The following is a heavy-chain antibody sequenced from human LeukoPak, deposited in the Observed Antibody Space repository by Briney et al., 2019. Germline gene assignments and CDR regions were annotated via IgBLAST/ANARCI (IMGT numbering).Heavy chain of an antibody. CDR1: GVSISYYY. CDR2: IYYSGTT. D-gene: IGHD4-17*01. V-gene: IGHV4-59*01. Sequence: SETLSLTCTVSGVSISYYYWSWIRQSPGKGLEWIGYIYYSGTTNYNPSLKSRVTISVDTSKNQFSLQLRSVTAADTAVYYCAREDPQTTVPEGMDVWGQGTTVTVSS. CDR3: AREDPQTTVPEGMDV. J-gene: IGHJ6*02.